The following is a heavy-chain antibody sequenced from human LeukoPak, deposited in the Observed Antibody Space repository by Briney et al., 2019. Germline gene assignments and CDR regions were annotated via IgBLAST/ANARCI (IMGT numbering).Heavy chain of an antibody. CDR3: ARGKDYSNYPYFDY. CDR2: INHSGST. CDR1: GGSFSGYY. Sequence: SETLSLTCAVYGGSFSGYYWSWIRQPPGKGLEWIGEINHSGSTNYNPSLKSRVTISVDTSKNQFSLKLSSVTAADTAVYYCARGKDYSNYPYFDYWGQGTLVTVPS. V-gene: IGHV4-34*01. D-gene: IGHD4-4*01. J-gene: IGHJ4*02.